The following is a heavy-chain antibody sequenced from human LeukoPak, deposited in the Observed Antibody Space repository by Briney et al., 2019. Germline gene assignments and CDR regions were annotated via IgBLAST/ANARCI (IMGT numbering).Heavy chain of an antibody. CDR1: GFTFSSYS. J-gene: IGHJ6*03. D-gene: IGHD2-2*01. Sequence: GGSLRLSCAASGFTFSSYSMNWVRQAPGKGLEWVSSISSSSSYIYYADSVKGRFTISRDNAKNSLYLQMNSLGAEDTAVYYCARGYCSSTSCLYDYYYYYMDVWGKGTTVTVSS. CDR3: ARGYCSSTSCLYDYYYYYMDV. V-gene: IGHV3-21*01. CDR2: ISSSSSYI.